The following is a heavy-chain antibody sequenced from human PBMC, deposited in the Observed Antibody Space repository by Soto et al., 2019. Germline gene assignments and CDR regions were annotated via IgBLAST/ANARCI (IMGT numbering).Heavy chain of an antibody. V-gene: IGHV4-59*01. Sequence: PSETLSLTCTVSGGSISSYYWSWIRQPPGKGLEWIGYIYYSGSTNYNPSLKSRVTISVDTSKNQFSLKLSSVTAADTAVYYCARGGYYDSSGYFVWAFDIWGQGTMVTVS. CDR3: ARGGYYDSSGYFVWAFDI. D-gene: IGHD3-22*01. J-gene: IGHJ3*02. CDR2: IYYSGST. CDR1: GGSISSYY.